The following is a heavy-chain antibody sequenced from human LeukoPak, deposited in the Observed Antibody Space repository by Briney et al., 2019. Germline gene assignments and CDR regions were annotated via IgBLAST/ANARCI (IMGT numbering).Heavy chain of an antibody. V-gene: IGHV3-23*01. CDR1: GFTFSSYA. Sequence: GGSLRLSCAASGFTFSSYAMSWVRQAPGKGLEWASAISGSGGSTYYADSVKRRFTISRENSKNTLYLQMNSLRADDTAVYYCAKYWYCSSTSCYAGDAFDIWGQGTMVTVSS. J-gene: IGHJ3*02. D-gene: IGHD2-2*01. CDR3: AKYWYCSSTSCYAGDAFDI. CDR2: ISGSGGST.